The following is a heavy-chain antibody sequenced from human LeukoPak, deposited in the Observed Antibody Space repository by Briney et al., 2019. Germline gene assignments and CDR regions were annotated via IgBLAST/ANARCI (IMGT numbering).Heavy chain of an antibody. CDR3: ARPTYSSSSRWFDL. V-gene: IGHV4-39*01. CDR1: GGSISSSSYY. D-gene: IGHD6-6*01. Sequence: PSETLSLTCTVSGGSISSSSYYWGGIRQPRGKGMEWIGSIYYSGSNYYISSLESRVTISLDTSKNQFSLKLSSVTAADTAVYYCARPTYSSSSRWFDLWGQGTLVTVSS. J-gene: IGHJ5*02. CDR2: IYYSGSN.